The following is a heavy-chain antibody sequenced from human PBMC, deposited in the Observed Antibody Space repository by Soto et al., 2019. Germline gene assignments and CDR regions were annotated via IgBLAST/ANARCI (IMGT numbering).Heavy chain of an antibody. CDR2: IRPFFGTA. V-gene: IGHV1-69*13. CDR1: GGTFRTES. Sequence: QVHLVQSGAEVKKPGSSVKVSCKYSGGTFRTESINWVRQAPGQGLEWMGGIRPFFGTADYAPRFQGRVTIIADGARTTAHRELSSWTSQDTAVYSCARGHEYGANSDAFDVWGQGTMVTVSS. CDR3: ARGHEYGANSDAFDV. D-gene: IGHD4-17*01. J-gene: IGHJ3*01.